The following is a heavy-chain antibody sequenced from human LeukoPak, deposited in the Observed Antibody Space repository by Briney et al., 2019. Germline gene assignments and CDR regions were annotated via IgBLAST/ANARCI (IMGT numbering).Heavy chain of an antibody. CDR1: GFTFSSYS. Sequence: GGSLRLSCAASGFTFSSYSMNWVRQAPGKGLEWVSSISSSSSYIYYADSVKGRFTISRDNAKNSLYLQMNSLRDEDTAVYYCARVSMVRGVIGTSDYWGQGTLVTVSS. CDR3: ARVSMVRGVIGTSDY. D-gene: IGHD3-10*01. V-gene: IGHV3-21*01. J-gene: IGHJ4*02. CDR2: ISSSSSYI.